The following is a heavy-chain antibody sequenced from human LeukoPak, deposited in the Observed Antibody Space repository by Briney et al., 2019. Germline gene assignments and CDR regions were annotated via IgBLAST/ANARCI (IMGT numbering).Heavy chain of an antibody. V-gene: IGHV1-46*01. CDR3: AEGGSHGWFDP. D-gene: IGHD1-26*01. CDR1: GYTFTSYY. J-gene: IGHJ5*02. CDR2: INPSGGST. Sequence: ASVTVSCKASGYTFTSYYMHWVRQAPGQGLEWMGIINPSGGSTSYAQKFQGRVTMTRDTSTSTVYMELSSLRSEDTAVYYCAEGGSHGWFDPWGQGTLVTVSS.